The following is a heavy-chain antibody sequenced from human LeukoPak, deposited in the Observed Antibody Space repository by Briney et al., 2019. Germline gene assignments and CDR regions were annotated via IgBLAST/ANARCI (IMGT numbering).Heavy chain of an antibody. J-gene: IGHJ4*02. V-gene: IGHV3-20*04. CDR3: ARHDYGDSTTKFDC. CDR2: INWNGGST. CDR1: GFTFDDYG. D-gene: IGHD4-17*01. Sequence: GGSLRLSCAASGFTFDDYGMSWVRQAPGKGLEWVSGINWNGGSTVYADSVKGRFTISRDNSKNTLYLQMNSLRAEDTAAYYCARHDYGDSTTKFDCWGQGTLVTVSS.